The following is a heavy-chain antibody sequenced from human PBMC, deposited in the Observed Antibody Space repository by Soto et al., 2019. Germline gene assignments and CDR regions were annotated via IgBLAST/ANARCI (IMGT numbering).Heavy chain of an antibody. V-gene: IGHV3-30-3*01. CDR3: ARRYSYGYADSDFQP. D-gene: IGHD5-18*01. J-gene: IGHJ4*02. Sequence: GGSLRLSCAASGFTFSSYAMHWVRQAPGKGLEWVAVISYDGSNKYYAGSVKGRFTISRDNSKNTLYLQMNSLRAEDTAVYYCARRYSYGYADSDFQPWGQGTLVTVSS. CDR2: ISYDGSNK. CDR1: GFTFSSYA.